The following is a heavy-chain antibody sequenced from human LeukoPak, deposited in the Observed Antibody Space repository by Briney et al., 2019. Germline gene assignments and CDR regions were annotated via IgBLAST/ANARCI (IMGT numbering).Heavy chain of an antibody. CDR3: ARDESYYDSNYYFYYFDY. Sequence: PGGSLRLSCAASGFTFNRYWMSWVRQAPGKGLEWVANINQDGSDKYFVDSVKGRFTISRDNAKNSLYLQMNSLRAEDTAVYYCARDESYYDSNYYFYYFDYWGQGTLVTVSS. CDR2: INQDGSDK. CDR1: GFTFNRYW. D-gene: IGHD3-22*01. V-gene: IGHV3-7*05. J-gene: IGHJ4*02.